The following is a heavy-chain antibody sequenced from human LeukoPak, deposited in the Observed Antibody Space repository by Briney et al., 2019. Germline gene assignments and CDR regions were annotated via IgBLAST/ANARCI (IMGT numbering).Heavy chain of an antibody. V-gene: IGHV4-61*01. CDR1: GGSVTSGSYY. CDR2: IYYSGST. CDR3: ARDSALYPGGMDG. D-gene: IGHD2-8*01. Sequence: PSETLSLTCTVSGGSVTSGSYYWSWIRQPPGKGLEWLGYIYYSGSTNYNPSLKSRVTISVATSKNQFSMKLSSVTAADTAVYYCARDSALYPGGMDGWGKGTTVTVSS. J-gene: IGHJ6*04.